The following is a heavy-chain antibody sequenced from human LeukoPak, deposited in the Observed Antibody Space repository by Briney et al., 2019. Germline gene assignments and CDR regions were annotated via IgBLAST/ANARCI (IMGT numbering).Heavy chain of an antibody. CDR2: IYYSGST. CDR1: GGSISSSSYS. D-gene: IGHD3-22*01. J-gene: IGHJ4*02. V-gene: IGHV4-39*01. Sequence: SETLSLTCTVTGGSISSSSYSWGWIRQPPGKGLEWIGSIYYSGSTYYNPSLKSRVTISVDTSKNQFSLKLSSVTAADTAVYYCARGLAPSSGYTDYWGQGTLVTVSS. CDR3: ARGLAPSSGYTDY.